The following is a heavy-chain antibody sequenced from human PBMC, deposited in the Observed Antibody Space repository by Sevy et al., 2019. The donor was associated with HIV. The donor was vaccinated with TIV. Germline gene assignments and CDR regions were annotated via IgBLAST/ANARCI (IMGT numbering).Heavy chain of an antibody. CDR2: IWYDGSNK. Sequence: GGSLRLSCAAPGFTFSSYGMHWVRQAPGKGLEWVAVIWYDGSNKYYADSVKGRFTISRDNSKNTLYLQMNSLRAEDTAVYYCARPPWGYYYYMDVWGKGTTVTVSS. V-gene: IGHV3-33*01. D-gene: IGHD7-27*01. CDR1: GFTFSSYG. J-gene: IGHJ6*03. CDR3: ARPPWGYYYYMDV.